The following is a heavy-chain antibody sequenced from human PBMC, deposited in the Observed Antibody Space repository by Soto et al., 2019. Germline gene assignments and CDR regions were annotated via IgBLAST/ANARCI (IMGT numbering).Heavy chain of an antibody. V-gene: IGHV3-23*01. CDR1: GFTFSSYA. CDR3: AKDLLYGSGSYSGYFQH. J-gene: IGHJ1*01. Sequence: GGSLRLSCAASGFTFSSYAMSWVRQAPGKGLEWVSAISGSGGSTYYADSVKGRFTISRDNSKNTLYLQMNSLRAEDTAVYYCAKDLLYGSGSYSGYFQHWGQGTLVTVSS. D-gene: IGHD3-10*01. CDR2: ISGSGGST.